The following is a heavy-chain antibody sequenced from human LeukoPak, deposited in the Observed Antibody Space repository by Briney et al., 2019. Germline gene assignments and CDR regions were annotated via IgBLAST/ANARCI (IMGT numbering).Heavy chain of an antibody. V-gene: IGHV1-18*01. J-gene: IGHJ3*02. D-gene: IGHD1-26*01. CDR3: ARDGAVGRVGPDDAFDI. Sequence: APVTLSCKASGYVFTICGFSWVREAPGQGLEWMGGLSVCNGNTNCAQKLQCSVTMITDTDKSTPYMELLSLSSVAAAVYVCARDGAVGRVGPDDAFDIWGEGTMVTVSP. CDR2: LSVCNGNT. CDR1: GYVFTICG.